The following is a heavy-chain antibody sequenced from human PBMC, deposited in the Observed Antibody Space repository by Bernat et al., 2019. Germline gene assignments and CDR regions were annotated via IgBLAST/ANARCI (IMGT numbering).Heavy chain of an antibody. J-gene: IGHJ6*02. CDR3: AKDQSHYYYYGMDV. CDR2: ISGSGGST. V-gene: IGHV3-23*01. CDR1: GFTFSSYA. Sequence: EVQLLESGGGLVQPGGSLRLSCAASGFTFSSYAMSWVRQAPGKGLEWVSAISGSGGSTYYADSVKGRFTISRDNSKNTLYLQMKSLRAEDTAVYYCAKDQSHYYYYGMDVWGQGTTVTVSS.